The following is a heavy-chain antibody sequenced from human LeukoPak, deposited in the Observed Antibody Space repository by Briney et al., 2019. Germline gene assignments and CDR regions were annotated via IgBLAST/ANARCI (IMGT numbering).Heavy chain of an antibody. D-gene: IGHD6-19*01. CDR2: INYSGST. CDR1: GGSFSGYY. CDR3: ARGGIGWDSSGWYLYYFDY. J-gene: IGHJ4*02. Sequence: PSETLSLTCAVYGGSFSGYYWSWIRQPPGKGLEWIGEINYSGSTNYNPSLKSRVTISVDTSKNQFSLKLSSVTAADTAVYYCARGGIGWDSSGWYLYYFDYWGQGTLVTVSS. V-gene: IGHV4-34*01.